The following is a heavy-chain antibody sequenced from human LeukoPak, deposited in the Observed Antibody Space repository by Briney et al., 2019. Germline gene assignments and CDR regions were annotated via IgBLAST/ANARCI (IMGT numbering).Heavy chain of an antibody. D-gene: IGHD3-22*01. CDR3: ARDYYYDSSGPGPMDV. Sequence: PGGSLRLSCAASGFSVSSNYMTWVRQAPGKGLEWVSVIYTGGSTYYADSVKGRFTISRDKSKNTLYLQMNSQRVEDTAVYYCARDYYYDSSGPGPMDVWGQGTTVTVSS. V-gene: IGHV3-66*02. CDR2: IYTGGST. J-gene: IGHJ6*02. CDR1: GFSVSSNY.